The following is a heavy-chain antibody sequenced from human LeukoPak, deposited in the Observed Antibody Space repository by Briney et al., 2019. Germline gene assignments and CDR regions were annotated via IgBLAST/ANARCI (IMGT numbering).Heavy chain of an antibody. D-gene: IGHD3-22*01. V-gene: IGHV3-23*01. J-gene: IGHJ4*02. Sequence: GGSLRLSCAVSGITLSNYGMSWVRPAPGKGLEWVAGISDSGGSTNYADSVKGRFTISRDSPKNTLYLQMTSLRAEDTAVYYCARDLDYYDSSGYPGPGYWGQGTLVTVSS. CDR2: ISDSGGST. CDR1: GITLSNYG. CDR3: ARDLDYYDSSGYPGPGY.